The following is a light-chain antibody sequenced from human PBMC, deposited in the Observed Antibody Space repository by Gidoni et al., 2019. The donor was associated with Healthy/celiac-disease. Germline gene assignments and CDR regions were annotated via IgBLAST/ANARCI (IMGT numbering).Light chain of an antibody. CDR2: EDS. CDR1: ALPKKY. CDR3: YSTDSSGNHVV. V-gene: IGLV3-10*01. J-gene: IGLJ2*01. Sequence: SYELTQPPSVSVSPGQTARITCSGDALPKKYAYWSQQKSGQAPVLVIYEDSKRPSGLPERFSGSSAGTMATLTISGAQVEDEADYYCYSTDSSGNHVVFGGGTKLTVL.